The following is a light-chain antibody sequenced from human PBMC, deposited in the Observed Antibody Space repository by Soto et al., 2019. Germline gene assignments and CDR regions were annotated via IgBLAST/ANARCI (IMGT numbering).Light chain of an antibody. CDR3: QQYNSYSKT. CDR1: QSISSW. Sequence: DIQMTQSPSTLSASVGDRVTITCRASQSISSWLAWYQQKPGKAPKLLISKASSLESGVPSRFSGGGSGTEFTLTISRLQPDDFAPYYCQQYNSYSKTFGQGTKVEIK. CDR2: KAS. J-gene: IGKJ1*01. V-gene: IGKV1-5*03.